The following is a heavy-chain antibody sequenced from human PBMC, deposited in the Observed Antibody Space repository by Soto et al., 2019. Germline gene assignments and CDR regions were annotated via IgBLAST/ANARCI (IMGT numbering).Heavy chain of an antibody. V-gene: IGHV4-34*01. D-gene: IGHD3-10*01. CDR1: GGSFSGYQ. J-gene: IGHJ6*03. CDR2: INDSGNI. Sequence: QVQLQQWGAGLLKPSETLSLTCAVYGGSFSGYQWSWIRQTPGKGLEWIGEINDSGNINFNPSLKSRVTILLDTPKRQISLKLSSVTAADSAVYYCARGLILWFGELSRRGDYCYYMDVWGKGTTVTVSS. CDR3: ARGLILWFGELSRRGDYCYYMDV.